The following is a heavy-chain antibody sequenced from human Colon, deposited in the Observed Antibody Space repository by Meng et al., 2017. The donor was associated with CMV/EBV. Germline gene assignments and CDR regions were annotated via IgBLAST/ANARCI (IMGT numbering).Heavy chain of an antibody. CDR2: MNPNSGNT. V-gene: IGHV1-8*01. J-gene: IGHJ4*02. CDR1: GDTVMTSD. CDR3: ASRAGDYFDY. Sequence: ASVKVSCKTSGDTVMTSDINWVRLAPGQGLEWMGWMNPNSGNTAYAQKFQGRVTMTRDTSINTAYMELNSLRSDDAAVYYCASRAGDYFDYWGQGTLVTVSS. D-gene: IGHD6-19*01.